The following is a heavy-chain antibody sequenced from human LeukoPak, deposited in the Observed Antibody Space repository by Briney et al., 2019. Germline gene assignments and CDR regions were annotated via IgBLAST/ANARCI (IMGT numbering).Heavy chain of an antibody. D-gene: IGHD4-17*01. J-gene: IGHJ4*02. CDR1: GGSISSGDYY. CDR2: IYYSGST. Sequence: SQTLSLTCTVSGGSISSGDYYRSWIRQPPGKGLEWIGYIYYSGSTYYNPSLKSRVTISVDTSKNQFSLKLSSVTAADTAVYYCARTTTVTTAFDYWGQGTLVTVSS. CDR3: ARTTTVTTAFDY. V-gene: IGHV4-30-4*01.